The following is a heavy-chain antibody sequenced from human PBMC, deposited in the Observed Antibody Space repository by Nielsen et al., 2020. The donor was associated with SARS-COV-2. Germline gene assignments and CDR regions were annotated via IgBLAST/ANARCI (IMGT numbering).Heavy chain of an antibody. V-gene: IGHV3-21*01. CDR1: GFTFSSYS. CDR3: AREYQLLSEESKSYYYYYYMDV. Sequence: GGSLRLSCAASGFTFSSYSMNWVRQAPGKGLEWVSSISSSSSYIYYADSVKGRFTISRDNSKNTLYLQMNSLRAEDTAVYYCAREYQLLSEESKSYYYYYYMDVWGKGTTVTVSS. J-gene: IGHJ6*03. D-gene: IGHD2-2*01. CDR2: ISSSSSYI.